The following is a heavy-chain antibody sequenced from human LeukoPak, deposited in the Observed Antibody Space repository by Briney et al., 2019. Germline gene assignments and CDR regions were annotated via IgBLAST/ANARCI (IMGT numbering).Heavy chain of an antibody. J-gene: IGHJ4*02. Sequence: PGGSLRLSCAASGFTFTKYWMHWVRQAPGKGLVWVSRVNSDGSRTTYADSVKGRFTISRDNSKNTLYLQMNGLRPEDTAVYFCAKDWGNKFASGSSYLDSWGQGTLVTVSS. V-gene: IGHV3-74*03. CDR1: GFTFTKYW. CDR2: VNSDGSRT. D-gene: IGHD3-10*01. CDR3: AKDWGNKFASGSSYLDS.